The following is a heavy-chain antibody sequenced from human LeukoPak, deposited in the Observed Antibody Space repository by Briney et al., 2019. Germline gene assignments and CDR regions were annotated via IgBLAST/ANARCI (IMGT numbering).Heavy chain of an antibody. D-gene: IGHD6-6*01. CDR3: ARDSSSDY. Sequence: PGGSLRLSCAASGFTFSSYAMHWVRQAPGKGLEWVAVISYDGSNKYYADSVKGRFTISRDNSKNTLYLQMNSLRAEDTAVYYCARDSSSDYWGQGTLVTVSP. CDR1: GFTFSSYA. J-gene: IGHJ4*02. V-gene: IGHV3-30*01. CDR2: ISYDGSNK.